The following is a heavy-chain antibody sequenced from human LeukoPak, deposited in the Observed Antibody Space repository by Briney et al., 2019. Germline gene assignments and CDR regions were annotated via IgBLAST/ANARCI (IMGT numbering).Heavy chain of an antibody. J-gene: IGHJ4*02. D-gene: IGHD5-18*01. Sequence: GGSLRLSCAASGFTSDDYGMSWVRQAPGKGLEWVSYISSSGRTIYYSDSVKGRFTISRDNAKNSLYLQMNSLRPEDTAVYYCARDPLQLWSFDYWGQGTLVTVSS. V-gene: IGHV3-11*01. CDR3: ARDPLQLWSFDY. CDR1: GFTSDDYG. CDR2: ISSSGRTI.